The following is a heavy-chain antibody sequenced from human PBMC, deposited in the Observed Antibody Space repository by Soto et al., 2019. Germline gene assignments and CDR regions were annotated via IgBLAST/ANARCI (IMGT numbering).Heavy chain of an antibody. D-gene: IGHD3-3*01. Sequence: KPGGSLRLSCAASGFTFSIYSMNWVRQSPGKGLEWVSSISSSSSYIYYADSVKGRFTISRDNAKNSLYLQMNSLRAEDKAVYYCARGHYDFWSGYSSSGPADVCGQGTKVTVS. CDR3: ARGHYDFWSGYSSSGPADV. V-gene: IGHV3-21*01. J-gene: IGHJ6*02. CDR1: GFTFSIYS. CDR2: ISSSSSYI.